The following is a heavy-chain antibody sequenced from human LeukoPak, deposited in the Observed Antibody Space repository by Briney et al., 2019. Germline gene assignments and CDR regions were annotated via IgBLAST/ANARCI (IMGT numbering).Heavy chain of an antibody. CDR1: GFTFDDYA. CDR2: ISWDGGST. Sequence: GGSLRLSCAASGFTFDDYAMHWVRQALGKGLEWVSLISWDGGSTYYADSVKGRFTISRDNSKNSLYLQMNSLRAEDTALYYCAKDSAGAAGSNYYYGMDVWGKGTTVTVSS. D-gene: IGHD6-13*01. CDR3: AKDSAGAAGSNYYYGMDV. V-gene: IGHV3-43D*04. J-gene: IGHJ6*04.